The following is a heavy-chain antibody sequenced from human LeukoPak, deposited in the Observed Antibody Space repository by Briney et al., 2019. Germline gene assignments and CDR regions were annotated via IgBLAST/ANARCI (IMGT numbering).Heavy chain of an antibody. D-gene: IGHD3-3*01. Sequence: SETLSLTCAVYGGSFSGYYWSWIRQPPGKGLEWIGEINHSGSTNYNPSLKSRVTISVDTSKNQFSLKLSSVAAADTAVYYCAGRITIFGVVTTYFDYWGQGTLVTVSS. CDR3: AGRITIFGVVTTYFDY. J-gene: IGHJ4*02. CDR2: INHSGST. CDR1: GGSFSGYY. V-gene: IGHV4-34*01.